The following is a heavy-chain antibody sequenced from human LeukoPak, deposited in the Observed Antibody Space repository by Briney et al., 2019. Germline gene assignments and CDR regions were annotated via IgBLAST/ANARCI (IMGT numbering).Heavy chain of an antibody. CDR3: ARSLIAAPFQH. CDR2: IYYSGST. J-gene: IGHJ1*01. D-gene: IGHD6-13*01. Sequence: SETLSLTCTVSGGSIGTYSWNWIRQPPGKGLEWIGYIYYSGSTNYNPSLKSRVTISVDTSKNQFSLKLSSVTAADTAVYYCARSLIAAPFQHWGQGTLVTVSS. CDR1: GGSIGTYS. V-gene: IGHV4-59*01.